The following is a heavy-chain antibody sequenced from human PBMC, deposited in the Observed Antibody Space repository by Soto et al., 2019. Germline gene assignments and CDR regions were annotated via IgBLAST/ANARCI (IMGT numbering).Heavy chain of an antibody. Sequence: SETLSLTCTVLGGSISSYYWSWIRQPPGKGLEWIGYIYYSGSTNYNPSLKSRVTISVDTSKNQFSLKLSSVTAADTAVYYCASSNIAAAGFYYYGRHVWGRGTTVTVS. J-gene: IGHJ6*02. D-gene: IGHD6-13*01. CDR2: IYYSGST. V-gene: IGHV4-59*01. CDR3: ASSNIAAAGFYYYGRHV. CDR1: GGSISSYY.